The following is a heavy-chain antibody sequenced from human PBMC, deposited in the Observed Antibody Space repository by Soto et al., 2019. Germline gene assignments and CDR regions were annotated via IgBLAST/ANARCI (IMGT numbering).Heavy chain of an antibody. CDR3: ARVWGGAFDI. D-gene: IGHD3-10*01. J-gene: IGHJ3*02. Sequence: SETLSLTCTVSGGSISSYYWSWIRQPPGKGLEWIGYIYYSGSTNYNPSLKSRVTISVDTSKNQFSLKLSPVTAADTAVYYCARVWGGAFDIWGQGTMVTVSS. CDR2: IYYSGST. CDR1: GGSISSYY. V-gene: IGHV4-59*01.